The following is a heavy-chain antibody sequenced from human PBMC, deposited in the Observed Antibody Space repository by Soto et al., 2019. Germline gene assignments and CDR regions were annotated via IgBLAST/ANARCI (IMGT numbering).Heavy chain of an antibody. Sequence: QVHLVQSGAEVKSPGSAVKVSCKVSGAGATFSNYGLNWVRQAPGQGLEWMGGTIPAFGTANYAQKFQGRVTIPADTSTTTADMELRSLRSDDTAVYYCWRHDKTTLPPLDSWGQGTLVSVSS. D-gene: IGHD1-1*01. J-gene: IGHJ4*02. CDR2: TIPAFGTA. CDR1: GAGATFSNYG. V-gene: IGHV1-69*06. CDR3: WRHDKTTLPPLDS.